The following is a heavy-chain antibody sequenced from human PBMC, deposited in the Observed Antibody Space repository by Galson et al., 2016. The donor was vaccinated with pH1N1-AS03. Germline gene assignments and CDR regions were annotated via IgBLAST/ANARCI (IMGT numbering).Heavy chain of an antibody. CDR2: TRWDDDK. CDR1: GFSLSTSGVA. Sequence: PALVKPTQTLTLTCTFSGFSLSTSGVAVGWIRQPPGKALECLALTRWDDDKHYSPSLKSRLTITKDTSKNQVVLTMTNMDPVDTATYYCAHRPSSWPYWHFDLWGRGTLVTVSS. J-gene: IGHJ2*01. D-gene: IGHD6-13*01. CDR3: AHRPSSWPYWHFDL. V-gene: IGHV2-5*02.